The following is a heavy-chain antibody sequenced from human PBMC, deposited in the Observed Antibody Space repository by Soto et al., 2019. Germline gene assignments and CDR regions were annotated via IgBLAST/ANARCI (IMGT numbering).Heavy chain of an antibody. CDR2: TYYRSKWYN. Sequence: SQTLSLTCAISGDSVSSNSAAWNWIRQSPSRGLEWLGRTYYRSKWYNDYAVSVKSRITINPDTSKNQFSLQLNSVTPEDTAVYYCARVRDFWSGYGYYYYYYGMDVWGQGTTVTVSS. J-gene: IGHJ6*02. CDR3: ARVRDFWSGYGYYYYYYGMDV. D-gene: IGHD3-3*01. V-gene: IGHV6-1*01. CDR1: GDSVSSNSAA.